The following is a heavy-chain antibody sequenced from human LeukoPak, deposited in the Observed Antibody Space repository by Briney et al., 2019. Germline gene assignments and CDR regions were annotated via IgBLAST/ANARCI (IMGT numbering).Heavy chain of an antibody. D-gene: IGHD2-21*02. V-gene: IGHV1-69*05. J-gene: IGHJ6*03. CDR3: ARGHTDCGGDCYSGAKGYYYYMDV. CDR2: IIPIFGTA. CDR1: GGTFSSYA. Sequence: EASVKVSCKASGGTFSSYAISWVRQAPGQGLGWMGGIIPIFGTANYAQKFQGRVTITTDESTSTAYMELSSLRSEDTAVYYCARGHTDCGGDCYSGAKGYYYYMDVWGKGTTVTVSS.